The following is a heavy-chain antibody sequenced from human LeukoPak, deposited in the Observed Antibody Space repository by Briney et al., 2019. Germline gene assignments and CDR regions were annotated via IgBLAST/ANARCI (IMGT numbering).Heavy chain of an antibody. CDR2: INHSGST. CDR3: ARGGLSATGEFDY. V-gene: IGHV4-34*01. J-gene: IGHJ4*02. D-gene: IGHD3-16*01. Sequence: SETLSLTCAVYGGSLSGYYWSWIRQPPGKGLEWIGEINHSGSTNYNPSLKSRVTISVDTSKNQFSLKLSSVTAADTAVYYCARGGLSATGEFDYWGQGTLVTVSS. CDR1: GGSLSGYY.